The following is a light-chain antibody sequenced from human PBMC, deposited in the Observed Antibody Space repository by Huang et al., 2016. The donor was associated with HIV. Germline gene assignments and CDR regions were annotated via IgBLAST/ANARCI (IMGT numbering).Light chain of an antibody. CDR1: QSVSSN. CDR2: GAS. J-gene: IGKJ1*01. CDR3: QQYNNRPPWT. Sequence: EIVMTQSPATLSVSPGERATLSCRASQSVSSNLAWYQQKPGQAPRLLIYGASTRATGIPARFSGSGSGTEFTLTISSLQSEDFAVYYCQQYNNRPPWT. V-gene: IGKV3-15*01.